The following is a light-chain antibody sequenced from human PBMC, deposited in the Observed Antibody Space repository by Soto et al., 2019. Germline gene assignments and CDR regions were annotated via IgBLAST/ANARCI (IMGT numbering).Light chain of an antibody. V-gene: IGKV3-11*01. CDR2: LTS. J-gene: IGKJ1*01. CDR1: ESISNN. Sequence: EIVMTQTPATLSVSPGERATLSCRAGESISNNLAWYQQKPGQAPRLLIYLTSNRAAGIPARFSGSGSETDFTLTISDVEPEDFAVYYCHQRQSWPRTFGQGTKV. CDR3: HQRQSWPRT.